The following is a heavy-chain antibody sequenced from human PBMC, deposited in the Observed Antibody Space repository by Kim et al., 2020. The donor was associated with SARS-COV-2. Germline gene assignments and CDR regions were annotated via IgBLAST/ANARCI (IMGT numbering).Heavy chain of an antibody. CDR1: GGSISSGSYF. J-gene: IGHJ5*01. Sequence: SETLSLTCTVSGGSISSGSYFWGWIRQPPGKGLEWIGHINNIGSTHYTPSHRSRVTIFVDTSKNQFSLRVTSVTAADTALYYCARRAPGGPATAVLDS. CDR3: ARRAPGGPATAVLDS. D-gene: IGHD2-2*02. V-gene: IGHV4-39*01. CDR2: INNIGST.